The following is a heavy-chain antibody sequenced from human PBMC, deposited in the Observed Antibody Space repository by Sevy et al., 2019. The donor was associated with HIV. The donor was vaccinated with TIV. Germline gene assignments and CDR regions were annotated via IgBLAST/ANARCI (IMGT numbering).Heavy chain of an antibody. J-gene: IGHJ6*02. CDR1: GGSVSSGSYY. CDR2: IYYSGST. CDR3: ARRGGLVDGGMDV. V-gene: IGHV4-61*01. Sequence: SETLSLTCTVSGGSVSSGSYYWSWIRQPPGKGLECIGYIYYSGSTNYNPSLKSRVTISVDPSKNQFSLKLSSVTAADTAVYCCARRGGLVDGGMDVWGQGTTVTVSS. D-gene: IGHD2-8*02.